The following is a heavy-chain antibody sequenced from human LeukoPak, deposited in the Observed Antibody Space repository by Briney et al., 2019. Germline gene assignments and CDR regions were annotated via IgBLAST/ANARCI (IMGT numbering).Heavy chain of an antibody. CDR3: ARAYCSSTSCYPWFDP. V-gene: IGHV4-30-2*01. Sequence: SQTLSLTCAVSGGSISSGGYSWSWIRQPPGKGLEWIGYIYHSGSTYYNPSLKSRVTISVDRSKNQFSLKLSSVTAADTAVYYCARAYCSSTSCYPWFDPWGQGTLVTVSS. D-gene: IGHD2-2*01. CDR2: IYHSGST. CDR1: GGSISSGGYS. J-gene: IGHJ5*02.